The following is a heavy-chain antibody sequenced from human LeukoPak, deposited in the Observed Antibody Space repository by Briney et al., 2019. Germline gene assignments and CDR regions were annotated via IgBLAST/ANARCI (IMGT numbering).Heavy chain of an antibody. J-gene: IGHJ4*02. CDR2: INPNSGGT. D-gene: IGHD4-23*01. Sequence: ASVKVSCKASGYTFTGYYMHWVRQAPGQGLEWMGWINPNSGGTNYAQKFQGGVTMTRDTSISTAYMELSRLRSDDTAVYYCARDDPTTVVTRGFDYWGQGTLVTVSS. CDR3: ARDDPTTVVTRGFDY. V-gene: IGHV1-2*02. CDR1: GYTFTGYY.